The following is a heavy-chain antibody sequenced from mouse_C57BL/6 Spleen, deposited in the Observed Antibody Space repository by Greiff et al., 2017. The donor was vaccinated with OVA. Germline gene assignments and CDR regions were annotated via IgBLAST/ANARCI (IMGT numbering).Heavy chain of an antibody. CDR1: GFNIKNTY. V-gene: IGHV14-3*01. CDR3: ASPGGDGYDAMDY. D-gene: IGHD2-3*01. CDR2: IDPANGNT. Sequence: VQLKESVAELVRPGASVKLSCTASGFNIKNTYMHWVKQRPEQGLEWIGRIDPANGNTKYAPKFPGKATITADTSSNTAYLQLSSLTSEDTAIYYCASPGGDGYDAMDYWGQGTSVTVSS. J-gene: IGHJ4*01.